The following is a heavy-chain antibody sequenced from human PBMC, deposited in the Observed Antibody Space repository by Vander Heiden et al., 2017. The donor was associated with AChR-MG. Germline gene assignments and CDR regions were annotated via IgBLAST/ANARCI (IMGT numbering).Heavy chain of an antibody. D-gene: IGHD3-10*01. CDR1: GYTFDSYD. Sequence: LVQSAAEVKKPGASVKVSCKASGYTFDSYDISWVRQAPGQGLEWMGWISGYNGNTFYKESLRGRLTLTRDTSTSTAYMELRSLTSDDTASYYCARCLVRGGSERKRHSDVWGQGTTVIVS. V-gene: IGHV1-18*01. CDR3: ARCLVRGGSERKRHSDV. J-gene: IGHJ6*02. CDR2: ISGYNGNT.